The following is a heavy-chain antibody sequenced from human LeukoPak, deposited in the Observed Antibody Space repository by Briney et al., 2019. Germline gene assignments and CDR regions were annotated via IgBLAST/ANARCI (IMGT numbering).Heavy chain of an antibody. CDR1: GGSISSGGYY. J-gene: IGHJ6*03. CDR2: IYHSGST. V-gene: IGHV4-30-2*01. D-gene: IGHD2-2*01. Sequence: SETLSLTCTVSGGSISSGGYYWSWIRQLPGKGLEWIGYIYHSGSTYYNPSLKSRVTISVDRSKNQFSLKLSSVTAADTAVYYCARVMPGYYYYYYMDVWGKGTTVTVSS. CDR3: ARVMPGYYYYYYMDV.